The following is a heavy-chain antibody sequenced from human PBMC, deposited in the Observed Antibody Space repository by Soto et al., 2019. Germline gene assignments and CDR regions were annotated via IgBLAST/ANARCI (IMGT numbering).Heavy chain of an antibody. CDR1: GFNVGSYW. J-gene: IGHJ4*02. V-gene: IGHV3-7*01. CDR2: IKEDGSEI. Sequence: GGSLRLSCAVSGFNVGSYWMSWVRQAPGKGLEWVASIKEDGSEIYYLQSVGGRFAISRDSAGNALQLAMNYLSAEDTATYFCARDIGFDYVNWGQGTLVTVSS. CDR3: ARDIGFDYVN. D-gene: IGHD3-16*01.